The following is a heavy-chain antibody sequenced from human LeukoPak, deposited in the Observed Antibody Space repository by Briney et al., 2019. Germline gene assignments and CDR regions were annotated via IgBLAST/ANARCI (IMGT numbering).Heavy chain of an antibody. Sequence: GGSLRLSCAASGFTFSSYAMHWVRQAPGKGLEWVAVISYDGSNKYYADSVKGRFTISRDNSKNTLYLQMNSPRAEDTAVYYCARDSLQYSSGWYYDYWGQGTLVTVSS. J-gene: IGHJ4*02. CDR2: ISYDGSNK. CDR3: ARDSLQYSSGWYYDY. D-gene: IGHD6-19*01. V-gene: IGHV3-30-3*01. CDR1: GFTFSSYA.